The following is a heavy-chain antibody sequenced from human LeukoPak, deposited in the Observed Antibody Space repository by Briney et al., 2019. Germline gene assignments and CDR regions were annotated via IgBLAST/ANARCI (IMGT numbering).Heavy chain of an antibody. CDR1: GFTFSGYS. CDR2: ISSSSSTK. CDR3: FGTPKDILTGYYRIGAFDI. J-gene: IGHJ3*02. Sequence: PGGSLRLSCEASGFTFSGYSMNWARQAPGKGLEWVSYISSSSSTKKYVDSVKGRFTISRDNAKNSLYLQMNSLRAEDTAVYYCFGTPKDILTGYYRIGAFDIWGQGTMVTVSS. V-gene: IGHV3-48*01. D-gene: IGHD3-9*01.